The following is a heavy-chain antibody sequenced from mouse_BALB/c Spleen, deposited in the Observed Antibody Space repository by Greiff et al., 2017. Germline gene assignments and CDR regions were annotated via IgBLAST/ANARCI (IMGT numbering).Heavy chain of an antibody. V-gene: IGHV2-9-2*01. D-gene: IGHD1-1*01. Sequence: QVQLKESGPGLVAPSQSLSITCTVSGFSLTSYDISWIRQPPGKGLEWLGVIWTGGGTNYNSAFMSRLSISKDNSKSQVFLKMNSLQTDDTAIYYCVRDLANYYGSSYRYAMDYWGQGTSVTVSS. CDR3: VRDLANYYGSSYRYAMDY. J-gene: IGHJ4*01. CDR1: GFSLTSYD. CDR2: IWTGGGT.